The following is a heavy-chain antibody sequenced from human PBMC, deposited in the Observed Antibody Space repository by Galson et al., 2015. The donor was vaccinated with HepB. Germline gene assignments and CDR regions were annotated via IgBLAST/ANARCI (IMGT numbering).Heavy chain of an antibody. J-gene: IGHJ3*02. D-gene: IGHD2-15*01. CDR2: ISGSGDST. CDR3: ATASCGGGSCYSDHDAFDI. CDR1: GFTFNNYA. Sequence: SLRLSCAASGFTFNNYAMSWVRQAPGKGLEWVSAISGSGDSTYYADSVKGRFTISRDNSKNTLHLQMNSLRAEDTAVYHCATASCGGGSCYSDHDAFDIWGQGTMVTVSS. V-gene: IGHV3-23*01.